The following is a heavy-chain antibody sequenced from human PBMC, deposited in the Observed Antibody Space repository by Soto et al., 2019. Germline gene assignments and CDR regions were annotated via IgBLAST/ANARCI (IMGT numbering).Heavy chain of an antibody. Sequence: QVQLVQSGAELKKPGASVKVSCKASGYTFNNYGISWVRQAPGQGLEWMGWISVYNGYANYAQKLQGRVLMTADTSTNTAYMELSSLRSDDTAMYYCTKNSTRWYDSWGQGSLVTVSS. V-gene: IGHV1-18*01. CDR2: ISVYNGYA. CDR3: TKNSTRWYDS. CDR1: GYTFNNYG. D-gene: IGHD2-2*01. J-gene: IGHJ5*01.